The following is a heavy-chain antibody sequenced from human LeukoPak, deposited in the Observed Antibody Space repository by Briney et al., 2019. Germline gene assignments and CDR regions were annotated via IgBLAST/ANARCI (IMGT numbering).Heavy chain of an antibody. J-gene: IGHJ3*02. CDR3: ARELVGANQAGAFDI. D-gene: IGHD1-26*01. CDR2: IYHSGTT. CDR1: GYSIRSGYS. V-gene: IGHV4-38-2*02. Sequence: PSETLPLTCTVSGYSIRSGYSWGWIRQPPEKGLEWMGSIYHSGTTYYNPSFKSRVTISVDRSKNQFSLKLSSVTAADTAVYYCARELVGANQAGAFDIWGQGTMVTVSS.